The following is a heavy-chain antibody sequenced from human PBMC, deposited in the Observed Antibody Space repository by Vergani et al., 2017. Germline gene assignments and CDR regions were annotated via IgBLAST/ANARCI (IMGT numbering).Heavy chain of an antibody. CDR3: ARDYLDFSGSGSPYYFDH. CDR1: GFTFTAHG. D-gene: IGHD3-10*01. Sequence: EVQLLESGGGSAQPGESLRLSCVASGFTFTAHGLNWVRQAPGKGLEWVSSISSRSSYIYYADSVKGRFTISRDNAKNSLYLQMNSLRAEDTAVYYCARDYLDFSGSGSPYYFDHWGQGTQVTVSS. V-gene: IGHV3-21*01. CDR2: ISSRSSYI. J-gene: IGHJ4*02.